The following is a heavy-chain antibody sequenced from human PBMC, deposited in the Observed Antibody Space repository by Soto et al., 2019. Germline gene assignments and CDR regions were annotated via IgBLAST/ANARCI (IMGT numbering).Heavy chain of an antibody. CDR2: MSGSGDDA. V-gene: IGHV3-23*01. D-gene: IGHD3-3*01. CDR3: AKKVTIYAVDPADY. J-gene: IGHJ4*02. Sequence: GALRLSCAASVFTFSNYGMSWVRQAPGKGLEWVSVMSGSGDDAYYADSVKGRFTISRDHSKNMLYLQMNSLRAEDTAVYFCAKKVTIYAVDPADYWGQGTQVTVS. CDR1: VFTFSNYG.